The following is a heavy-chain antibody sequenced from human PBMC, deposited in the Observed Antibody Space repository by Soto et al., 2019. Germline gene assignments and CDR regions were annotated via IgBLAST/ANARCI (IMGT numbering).Heavy chain of an antibody. V-gene: IGHV4-31*03. CDR1: GGSISSGGYY. J-gene: IGHJ6*03. Sequence: SETLSLTCTVSGGSISSGGYYWSWIRQHPGKGLEWIGYIYYSGSTYYNPSLKSRVTISVDTSKNQFSLKLSSVTAADTAVYYCARDTGRKGDIVATPALYYYYMDVWGKGTTVTVSS. D-gene: IGHD5-12*01. CDR3: ARDTGRKGDIVATPALYYYYMDV. CDR2: IYYSGST.